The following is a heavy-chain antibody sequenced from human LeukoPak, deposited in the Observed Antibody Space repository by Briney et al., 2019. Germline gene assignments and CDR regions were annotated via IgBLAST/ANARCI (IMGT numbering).Heavy chain of an antibody. Sequence: ASVEVSCKASGYTFTGHYMHWVRQAPGQGLEWMGWINPDSGGTNYAQKFQGRVTMTRDTSISTVYMELRSLRSDDTAVYYCASRPDQLLLFFFDYWGQGTLVTVSS. D-gene: IGHD3-22*01. J-gene: IGHJ4*02. CDR3: ASRPDQLLLFFFDY. CDR1: GYTFTGHY. CDR2: INPDSGGT. V-gene: IGHV1-2*02.